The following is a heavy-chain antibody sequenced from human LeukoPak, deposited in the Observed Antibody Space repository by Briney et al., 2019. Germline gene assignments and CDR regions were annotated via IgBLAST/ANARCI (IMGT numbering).Heavy chain of an antibody. CDR2: IYHSGST. J-gene: IGHJ5*02. Sequence: SETLSLTXTVPGYSISSGYYWGWIRQPPGKRLEWIGSIYHSGSTYYNPSLKSRVTISVDTSKNQFSLKLSSVTAADTAVYYCARDLYYDFWSGYYRPWGQGTLVTVSS. CDR3: ARDLYYDFWSGYYRP. CDR1: GYSISSGYY. V-gene: IGHV4-38-2*02. D-gene: IGHD3-3*01.